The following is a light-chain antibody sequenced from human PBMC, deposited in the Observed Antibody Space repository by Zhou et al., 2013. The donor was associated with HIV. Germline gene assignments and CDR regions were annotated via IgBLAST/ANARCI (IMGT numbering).Light chain of an antibody. CDR2: KAS. Sequence: DIQMTQSPSTLSASVGGRVTITCRASQSLTSWLAWYQQKPGTAPKLLIYKASTLESGVPSRFSGSESGTEFTLTISSLQPEDFATYYCQQSYSTPPTFGQGTKGG. V-gene: IGKV1-5*03. J-gene: IGKJ1*01. CDR1: QSLTSW. CDR3: QQSYSTPPT.